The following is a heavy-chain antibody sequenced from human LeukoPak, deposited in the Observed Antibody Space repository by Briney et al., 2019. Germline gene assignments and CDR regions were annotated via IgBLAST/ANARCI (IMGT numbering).Heavy chain of an antibody. D-gene: IGHD6-13*01. CDR2: ISSSSSYI. Sequence: GGSLRLSCAASGFTFSSYSMNWVRQAPGKGLEWVSSISSSSSYIYYADSVKGRFTISRDNAKNSLYLQMNSLRAEDTAVYYCARGVRAAGTSYYFDYWGQGTLVTVSS. J-gene: IGHJ4*02. CDR3: ARGVRAAGTSYYFDY. CDR1: GFTFSSYS. V-gene: IGHV3-21*01.